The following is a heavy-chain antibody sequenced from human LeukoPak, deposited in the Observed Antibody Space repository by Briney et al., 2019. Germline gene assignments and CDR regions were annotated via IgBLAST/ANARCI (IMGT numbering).Heavy chain of an antibody. J-gene: IGHJ4*02. Sequence: GGSLRLSCAASGFTFSSYAMSWVRQAPGKGLEWVLAISGSGGSTYYADSVKGRFTISRDNSKNTLYLQMNSLRAEDTAVYYCAQDLILGASNFDYWGQGTLVTVSS. V-gene: IGHV3-23*01. D-gene: IGHD1-26*01. CDR2: ISGSGGST. CDR3: AQDLILGASNFDY. CDR1: GFTFSSYA.